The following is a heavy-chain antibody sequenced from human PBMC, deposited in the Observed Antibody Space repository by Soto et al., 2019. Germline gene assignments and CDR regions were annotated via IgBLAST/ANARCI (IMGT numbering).Heavy chain of an antibody. D-gene: IGHD1-26*01. CDR2: MNPNEGYT. V-gene: IGHV1-2*02. CDR1: GYTFTNY. CDR3: AREHWSLVD. J-gene: IGHJ4*02. Sequence: QAQLVQAGAEAKRPGTSVKVSCKVSGYTFTNYFHWIRQAPGQGLEWMGWMNPNEGYTEYARKFHGRVTLTRDTSITTAYIELSSVTSVDTAVYYCAREHWSLVDWGQGTVVSVSS.